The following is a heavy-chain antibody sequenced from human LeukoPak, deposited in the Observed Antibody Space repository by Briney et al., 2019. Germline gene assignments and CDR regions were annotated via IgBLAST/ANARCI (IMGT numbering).Heavy chain of an antibody. CDR2: INHSGST. CDR3: ARGLSVVAN. V-gene: IGHV4-34*01. D-gene: IGHD2-15*01. J-gene: IGHJ4*02. Sequence: SETLSLTCAVYGGSFSGYYWSWIRQPPGKGLEWIGEINHSGSTNYNPSLKSRVTISVDTSKNQFSLKLSSVTAADTVVYYCARGLSVVANWGQGTLVTVSS. CDR1: GGSFSGYY.